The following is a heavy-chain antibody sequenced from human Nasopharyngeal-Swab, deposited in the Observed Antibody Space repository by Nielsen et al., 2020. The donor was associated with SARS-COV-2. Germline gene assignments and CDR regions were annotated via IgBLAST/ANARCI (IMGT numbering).Heavy chain of an antibody. J-gene: IGHJ6*02. Sequence: SETLSFTCAVYGGSFSGYFWSWIRQPPGKGLEWIGEINHSGSTNYNPSLKSRVTISVDTSKNQFSLKLSSVTAADTAAYYCARYRQYRGYYYYGMDVWGQGTTVTVSS. V-gene: IGHV4-34*01. CDR1: GGSFSGYF. CDR2: INHSGST. CDR3: ARYRQYRGYYYYGMDV. D-gene: IGHD6-13*01.